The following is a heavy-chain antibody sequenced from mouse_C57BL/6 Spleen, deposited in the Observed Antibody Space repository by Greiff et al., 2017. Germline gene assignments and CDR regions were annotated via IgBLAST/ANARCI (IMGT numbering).Heavy chain of an antibody. V-gene: IGHV5-6*02. D-gene: IGHD1-1*01. J-gene: IGHJ4*01. CDR3: ARQDTTEGAMDY. CDR1: GFTFSSYG. Sequence: EVMLVESGGDLVKPGGSLKLSCAASGFTFSSYGMSWVRQTPDKRLEWVATISSGGSYTYYPDSVKGRFTISRDNAKNTLYLQMSSLKSEDTAMYYCARQDTTEGAMDYWGQGTSVTVSS. CDR2: ISSGGSYT.